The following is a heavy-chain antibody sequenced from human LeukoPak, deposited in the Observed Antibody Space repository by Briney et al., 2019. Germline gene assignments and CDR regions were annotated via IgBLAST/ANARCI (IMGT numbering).Heavy chain of an antibody. D-gene: IGHD3-10*01. Sequence: PGGSLRLSCAASGFTFSGYTMNWVRQAPGKGLEWVSYISSSSSTIYYADSVKGRFTISRDNAKNSLYLQMNSLRDEDTAVYYCARDSTMVRGVIIKFDYWGQGTLVTVSS. CDR3: ARDSTMVRGVIIKFDY. J-gene: IGHJ4*02. CDR2: ISSSSSTI. CDR1: GFTFSGYT. V-gene: IGHV3-48*02.